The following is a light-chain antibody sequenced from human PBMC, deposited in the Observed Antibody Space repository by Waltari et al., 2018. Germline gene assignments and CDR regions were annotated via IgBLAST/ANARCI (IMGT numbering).Light chain of an antibody. CDR2: QVT. V-gene: IGLV2-23*02. CDR1: SNDVGYFDL. J-gene: IGLJ2*01. Sequence: QSALTQPASVSGSPGQSITISCTGTSNDVGYFDLVSWYHQHPGKAPKLLFYQVTKRPSEISYRFSGSKSGSTASLTISGLQSEDEADYYCSSYAGDNRLIFGGGTKVTVL. CDR3: SSYAGDNRLI.